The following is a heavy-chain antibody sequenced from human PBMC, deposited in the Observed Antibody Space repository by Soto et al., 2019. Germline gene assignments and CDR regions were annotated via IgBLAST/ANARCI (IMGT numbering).Heavy chain of an antibody. J-gene: IGHJ5*02. CDR3: AKSMTIFGVDPFDP. D-gene: IGHD3-3*01. CDR1: GASIDTHY. V-gene: IGHV4-59*11. Sequence: PSETLSLTCTVSGASIDTHYWSWIRQSPGKGLEWIGYIYHSRSTNYNPSLKSRVTISVDTSRNQFSLKLKFVTAADTAIYYCAKSMTIFGVDPFDPWGQGTLVTV. CDR2: IYHSRST.